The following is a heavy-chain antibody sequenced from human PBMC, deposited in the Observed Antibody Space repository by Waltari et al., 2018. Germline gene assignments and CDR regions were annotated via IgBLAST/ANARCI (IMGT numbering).Heavy chain of an antibody. CDR2: LSGRGGST. J-gene: IGHJ4*02. CDR3: AKDKGSGSYGIYYFDY. V-gene: IGHV3-23*01. Sequence: EVQLLESGGGLGQPGGSLRLSCAASGFTFSSYAMSWVRQAPGQGLEWVSALSGRGGSTYYADYVNGRFTISRDNSNSTLYLQMNSMRAEDTAVYYGAKDKGSGSYGIYYFDYWGQGTLVTVYS. D-gene: IGHD1-26*01. CDR1: GFTFSSYA.